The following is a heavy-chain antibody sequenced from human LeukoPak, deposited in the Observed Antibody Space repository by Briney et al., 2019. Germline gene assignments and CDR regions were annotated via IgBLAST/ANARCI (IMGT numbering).Heavy chain of an antibody. D-gene: IGHD3-22*01. CDR2: IIPMYDTP. CDR3: ARAHDSSGYQAY. CDR1: GYTFTSYY. J-gene: IGHJ4*02. V-gene: IGHV1-69*06. Sequence: SVKVSCKASGYTFTSYYMHWVRQAPGQGLEWMGGIIPMYDTPNYAQKFQGRVTITADKSTSTAYMELSSLRSEDTAVYYCARAHDSSGYQAYWGQGTLVTVAS.